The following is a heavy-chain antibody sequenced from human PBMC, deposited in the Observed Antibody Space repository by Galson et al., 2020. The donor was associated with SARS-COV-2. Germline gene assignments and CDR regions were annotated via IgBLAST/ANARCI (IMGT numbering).Heavy chain of an antibody. CDR1: GGSISNSDYY. J-gene: IGHJ4*02. D-gene: IGHD6-6*01. Sequence: ETSETRSLTCTVSGGSISNSDYYWAWIRQPPGKGLEWIGHIYYSGSTYYNPSLESRVIMFVDSSTNQFSLNLRSLTAADTAVYYCARVVVLMPANYFDCWGQGVMVTVSS. CDR2: IYYSGST. V-gene: IGHV4-39*01. CDR3: ARVVVLMPANYFDC.